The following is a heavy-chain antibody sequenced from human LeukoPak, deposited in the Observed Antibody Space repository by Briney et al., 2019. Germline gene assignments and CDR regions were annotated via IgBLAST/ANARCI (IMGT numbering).Heavy chain of an antibody. CDR3: ARDATMVRGVIDY. CDR2: INSDGSST. J-gene: IGHJ4*02. Sequence: GGSLRLSCAASGFTFSSYWMHWVRQAPGKGLVWVSRINSDGSSTSYADSVKGRFTISRDNAKNTLYLQMNSLRAEDTAVFYCARDATMVRGVIDYWGQRTLVTVSS. CDR1: GFTFSSYW. V-gene: IGHV3-74*01. D-gene: IGHD3-10*01.